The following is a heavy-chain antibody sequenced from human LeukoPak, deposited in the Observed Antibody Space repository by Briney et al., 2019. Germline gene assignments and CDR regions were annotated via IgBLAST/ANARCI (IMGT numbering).Heavy chain of an antibody. CDR3: AGVTFGGVSTDAFDI. CDR2: ISAYNGNT. Sequence: GASVTVSCKASGYTFTSYGISWVRQAPGQGLEWMGWISAYNGNTNYAQTLQGRVTMTTDTSTSTAYMELRSLRSDDTAVYYCAGVTFGGVSTDAFDIWGQGTMVTVSS. CDR1: GYTFTSYG. V-gene: IGHV1-18*01. J-gene: IGHJ3*02. D-gene: IGHD3-16*01.